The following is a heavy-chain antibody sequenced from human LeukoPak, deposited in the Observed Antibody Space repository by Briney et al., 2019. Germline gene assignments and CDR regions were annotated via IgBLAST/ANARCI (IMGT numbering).Heavy chain of an antibody. D-gene: IGHD6-13*01. CDR2: ISSSSSYI. J-gene: IGHJ4*02. Sequence: GGSLRLSCAASGFTFSSYSMNWVRQAPGKGLEWVSSISSSSSYIYYADSVKGRFTISRDNAKNSLYLQMNSLRAEDTAVYYCARDGLIAAAEIPAQEYFDYWGQGTLVTVSS. CDR3: ARDGLIAAAEIPAQEYFDY. CDR1: GFTFSSYS. V-gene: IGHV3-21*01.